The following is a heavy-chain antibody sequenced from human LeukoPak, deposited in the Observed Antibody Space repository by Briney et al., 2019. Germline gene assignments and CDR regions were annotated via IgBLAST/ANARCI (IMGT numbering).Heavy chain of an antibody. CDR3: ARDPYSGSYGDSYYYYMDG. V-gene: IGHV3-21*01. J-gene: IGHJ6*03. CDR2: ITTSSTYT. Sequence: PGGSLRLSCAASGFSFSSYNMNWVRQAPGKGLEWVSSITTSSTYTFYADSAKGRFTISRDNAKNTLYLQMNSLRAEDTAVYYCARDPYSGSYGDSYYYYMDGWGKGTTVTISS. D-gene: IGHD1-26*01. CDR1: GFSFSSYN.